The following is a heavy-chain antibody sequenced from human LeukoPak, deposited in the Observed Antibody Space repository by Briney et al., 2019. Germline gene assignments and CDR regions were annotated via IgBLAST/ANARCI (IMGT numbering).Heavy chain of an antibody. V-gene: IGHV3-23*01. CDR2: VTDVGDI. CDR3: TRDRGGSPTDVFDY. D-gene: IGHD2-15*01. Sequence: GGSLRLSCAASGLTFSKSALTWVRQAPGKGLEWVSTVTDVGDIFYTYSVRGRFTISRDNSKNTVYMQMDGLRAEDTAVYYCTRDRGGSPTDVFDYWGQGTLVTVSS. J-gene: IGHJ4*02. CDR1: GLTFSKSA.